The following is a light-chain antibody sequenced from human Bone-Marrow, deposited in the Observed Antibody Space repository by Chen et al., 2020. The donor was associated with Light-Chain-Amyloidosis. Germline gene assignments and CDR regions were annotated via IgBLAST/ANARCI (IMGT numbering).Light chain of an antibody. V-gene: IGKV1-39*01. CDR1: HSVDKY. CDR2: AAS. J-gene: IGKJ2*01. Sequence: DIQMTQPPPSLAACIGDTVIITCLSSHSVDKYLNWYQQKARKPATLLIYAASSLQSGVPPRFRGSGAGTDFSLTISNLQPDDFATYYCQQTYSDSAYTFGQGTNLQI. CDR3: QQTYSDSAYT.